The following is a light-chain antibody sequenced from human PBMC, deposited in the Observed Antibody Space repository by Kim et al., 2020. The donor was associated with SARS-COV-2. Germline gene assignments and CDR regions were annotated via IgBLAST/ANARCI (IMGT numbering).Light chain of an antibody. V-gene: IGKV3-20*01. Sequence: VVLTQSPATVTLSPGERATLSCRANRRVGSNYLAWYQQKPGQAPRLLISGATNRAPGSPDRFSGSGSGTDFTLTIDRLEPEDFAVYFCQQYGAEVSFGQGTKVDIK. CDR3: QQYGAEVS. CDR1: RRVGSNY. J-gene: IGKJ1*01. CDR2: GAT.